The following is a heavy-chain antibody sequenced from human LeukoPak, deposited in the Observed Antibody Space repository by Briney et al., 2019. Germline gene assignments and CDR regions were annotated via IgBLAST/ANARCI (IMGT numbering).Heavy chain of an antibody. Sequence: GGSLRLSCAASGFTFSSDSMNWVRQAPGKGLEWVSSISSSSSYIYYADSVKGRFTISSDNAKNSLYLQMNSLRAEDTAVYYCARDAPAGCSSTSCGGAEYFQHWGQGPLVTVSS. J-gene: IGHJ1*01. V-gene: IGHV3-21*01. CDR1: GFTFSSDS. CDR3: ARDAPAGCSSTSCGGAEYFQH. CDR2: ISSSSSYI. D-gene: IGHD2-2*01.